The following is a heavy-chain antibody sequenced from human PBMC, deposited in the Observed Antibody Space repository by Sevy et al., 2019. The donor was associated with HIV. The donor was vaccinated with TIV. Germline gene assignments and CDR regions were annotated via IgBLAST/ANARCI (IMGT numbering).Heavy chain of an antibody. D-gene: IGHD1-1*01. V-gene: IGHV3-13*01. CDR1: GFSFGDYD. CDR2: IGTAGDT. J-gene: IGHJ2*01. Sequence: GGSLRLSCAASGFSFGDYDMHWVRQLSGKGLEWVSSIGTAGDTYYLGSVEGRFTISRENATNSVYLQMRSLRAGDTVTSYLERGPPSGSEILLGPPNADNCNLDFWGRGTRSPSPQ. CDR3: ERGPPSGSEILLGPPNADNCNLDF.